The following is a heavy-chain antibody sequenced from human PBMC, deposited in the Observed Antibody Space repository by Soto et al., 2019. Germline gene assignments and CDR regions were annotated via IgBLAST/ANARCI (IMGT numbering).Heavy chain of an antibody. D-gene: IGHD3-9*01. CDR3: ARDSYGIYEY. Sequence: QVQLVQSGTEVKKPGASVKVSCKASGYTFTNYGVSWVRQAPGQGLEWMGWINTHNGKTYYIQKVQGRVTMTTDTSTSTAYMELRRLTSDDTAVYFCARDSYGIYEYWGPGTLVTVSS. CDR2: INTHNGKT. V-gene: IGHV1-18*01. J-gene: IGHJ4*01. CDR1: GYTFTNYG.